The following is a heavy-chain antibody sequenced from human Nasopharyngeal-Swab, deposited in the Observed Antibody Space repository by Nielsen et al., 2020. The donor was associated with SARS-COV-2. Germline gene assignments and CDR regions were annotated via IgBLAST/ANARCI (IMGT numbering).Heavy chain of an antibody. CDR2: ISGSGGGT. V-gene: IGHV3-23*01. D-gene: IGHD3-10*01. J-gene: IGHJ4*02. CDR1: GFTVSSNY. CDR3: AKDKEDLRGVGSYDY. Sequence: GGSLRLSCAASGFTVSSNYMSWVRQAPGKGLEWVSHISGSGGGTYCTDSVKGRFTISRDNSKNTLHLHMSSLRAEDTAVYYCAKDKEDLRGVGSYDYWGQGTLVTVSS.